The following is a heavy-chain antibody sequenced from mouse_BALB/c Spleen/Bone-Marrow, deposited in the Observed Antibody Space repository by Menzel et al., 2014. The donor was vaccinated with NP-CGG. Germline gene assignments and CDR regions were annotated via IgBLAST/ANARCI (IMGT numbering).Heavy chain of an antibody. V-gene: IGHV2-9*02. CDR2: IWAGGST. J-gene: IGHJ4*01. CDR1: GFSLTSYG. Sequence: VQGVESGPGLVAPSQSLSITCTVSGFSLTSYGVHWVRQPPGKGLEWLGVIWAGGSTNYNSARMSRLSISKDNSKSQVFLKMNSLQTDDTAMYYCARDYYGSLYAMDYWGKGTSVTVSS. D-gene: IGHD1-1*01. CDR3: ARDYYGSLYAMDY.